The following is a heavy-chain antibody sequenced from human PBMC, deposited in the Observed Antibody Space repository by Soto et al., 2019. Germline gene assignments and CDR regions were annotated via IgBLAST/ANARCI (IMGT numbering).Heavy chain of an antibody. D-gene: IGHD2-15*01. V-gene: IGHV1-18*01. Sequence: VQLEQSGAEVKKPGASVKVSCKASGYTFTSYGISWVRQAPGQGLEWMGWISAYNGNTNYAQKLHDKFTMTTDTATRTAYMELRCLKTNPTTVYYCAGRATGERRWTSDTWGQGTLVTVS. CDR3: AGRATGERRWTSDT. CDR2: ISAYNGNT. J-gene: IGHJ5*02. CDR1: GYTFTSYG.